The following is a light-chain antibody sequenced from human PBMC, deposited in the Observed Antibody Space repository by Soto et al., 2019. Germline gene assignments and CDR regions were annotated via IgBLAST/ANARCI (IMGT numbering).Light chain of an antibody. J-gene: IGLJ1*01. CDR1: SSDVGAYNY. CDR2: EVT. Sequence: QSALTQPPSASGSLGQSVTISCTGTSSDVGAYNYVSWYQQHPGKAPKLMIYEVTRRPSGVPDRFSGSKSGNTASLNVSGLQAEDEADYYCCSYADNTDYVFGPGTKLTVL. CDR3: CSYADNTDYV. V-gene: IGLV2-8*01.